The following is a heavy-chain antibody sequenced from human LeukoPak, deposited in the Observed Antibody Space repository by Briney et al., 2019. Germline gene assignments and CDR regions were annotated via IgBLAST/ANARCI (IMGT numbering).Heavy chain of an antibody. CDR2: IITIFGTA. J-gene: IGHJ3*02. CDR3: ARDVIGSAFDI. CDR1: GGTFSSYA. Sequence: VASVKLSCKTSGGTFSSYAISWVRQAPGQGVEWMGGIITIFGTANYAHKFQGRVTITTDESTSTAYMELSSLRSEDTAVYYCARDVIGSAFDIWGQGTMVTVSS. D-gene: IGHD2/OR15-2a*01. V-gene: IGHV1-69*05.